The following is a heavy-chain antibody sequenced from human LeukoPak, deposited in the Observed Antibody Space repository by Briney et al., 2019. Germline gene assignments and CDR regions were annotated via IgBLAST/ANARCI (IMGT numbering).Heavy chain of an antibody. Sequence: PSETLSLTCTVSGGSISSGGYYWSWIRQHPGKGVEWIGYIYYSGSTYYNPSLKSRVTISVDTSKNQFSLKLSSVTAADTAVYYCARAVGCSSTSCYAAGVDYWGQGTLVTVSS. V-gene: IGHV4-31*03. CDR2: IYYSGST. J-gene: IGHJ4*02. CDR3: ARAVGCSSTSCYAAGVDY. D-gene: IGHD2-2*01. CDR1: GGSISSGGYY.